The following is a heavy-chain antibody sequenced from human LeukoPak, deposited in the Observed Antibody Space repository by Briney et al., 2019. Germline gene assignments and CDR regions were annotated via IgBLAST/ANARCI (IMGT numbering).Heavy chain of an antibody. CDR1: GFTVSSNY. CDR2: IYSGGST. Sequence: GSLRLSCAASGFTVSSNYMSWVRQAPGKGLEWVSVIYSGGSTYYADSVKGRFTISRDNSKNTLYLQMNSLRAEDTAVYYCARVDYYDIYFDYWGQGTLVTVSS. J-gene: IGHJ4*02. V-gene: IGHV3-53*01. D-gene: IGHD3-22*01. CDR3: ARVDYYDIYFDY.